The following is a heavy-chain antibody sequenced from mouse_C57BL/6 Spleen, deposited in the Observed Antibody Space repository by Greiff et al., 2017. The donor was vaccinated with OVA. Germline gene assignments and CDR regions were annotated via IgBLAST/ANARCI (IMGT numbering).Heavy chain of an antibody. V-gene: IGHV5-17*01. D-gene: IGHD1-1*01. Sequence: EVQRVESGGGLVKPGGSLKLSCAASGFTFSDYGMHWVRQAPEKGLEWVAYISSGSSTIYYADTVKGRFTISRDNAKNTLFLQMTSLRSEDTAMYYCARRRRSLYYAMDYWGQGTSVTVSS. CDR3: ARRRRSLYYAMDY. CDR1: GFTFSDYG. CDR2: ISSGSSTI. J-gene: IGHJ4*01.